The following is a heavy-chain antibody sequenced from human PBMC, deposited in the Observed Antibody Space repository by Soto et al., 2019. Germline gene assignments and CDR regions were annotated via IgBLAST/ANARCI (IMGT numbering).Heavy chain of an antibody. Sequence: TLSLTCTVSGGSISSGGYYWSWIRQHPGKGLEWIGYIYYSGSTYYNPSLKSRVTISVDTSKNQFSLKLSSVTAADTAVYYCARYDRWYFDYWGQGTLVTVSS. CDR2: IYYSGST. J-gene: IGHJ4*02. V-gene: IGHV4-31*03. CDR3: ARYDRWYFDY. D-gene: IGHD3-16*01. CDR1: GGSISSGGYY.